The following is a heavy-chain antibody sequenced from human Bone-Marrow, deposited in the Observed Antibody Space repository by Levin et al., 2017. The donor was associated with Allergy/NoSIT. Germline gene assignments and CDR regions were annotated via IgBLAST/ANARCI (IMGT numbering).Heavy chain of an antibody. V-gene: IGHV4-61*02. Sequence: SETLSLTCTVSGGSISSGSYYWSWIRQPAGKGLEWIGRIYTSGSTNYNPSLKSRVTISVDTSKNQFSLKLSSVTAADTAVYYCARVSGDIRYYYYYMDVWGKGTTVTVSS. D-gene: IGHD2-15*01. CDR3: ARVSGDIRYYYYYMDV. CDR2: IYTSGST. J-gene: IGHJ6*03. CDR1: GGSISSGSYY.